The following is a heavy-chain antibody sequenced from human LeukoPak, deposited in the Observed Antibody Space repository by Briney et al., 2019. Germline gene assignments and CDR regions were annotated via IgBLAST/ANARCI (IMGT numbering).Heavy chain of an antibody. CDR1: GVSISSGGYY. D-gene: IGHD3-16*02. V-gene: IGHV4-31*03. Sequence: SQTLSLTCTVSGVSISSGGYYWSWLRQRPGKGLEWIGYIYYSGSTYYNPALKSRVTISVDTSKTQFSLKLSSVTAADTAVYYCARVGSRDYVWGSYRALYYFDYWGQGTLVTVSS. CDR3: ARVGSRDYVWGSYRALYYFDY. CDR2: IYYSGST. J-gene: IGHJ4*02.